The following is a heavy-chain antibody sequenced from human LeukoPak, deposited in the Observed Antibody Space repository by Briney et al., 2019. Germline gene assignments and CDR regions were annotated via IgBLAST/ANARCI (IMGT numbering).Heavy chain of an antibody. CDR2: ISSSGIGI. CDR3: ARWYCSATSCHYYYYGMDV. V-gene: IGHV3-48*03. J-gene: IGHJ6*02. D-gene: IGHD2-2*01. Sequence: GGSLRLSCAASGFTSSSYEMNWVRQAPGKGLEWVSFISSSGIGIYYVDSVRGRFTISRDNAKNSLYLQMNSLRAEDTAVYYCARWYCSATSCHYYYYGMDVWGQGTTVTVSS. CDR1: GFTSSSYE.